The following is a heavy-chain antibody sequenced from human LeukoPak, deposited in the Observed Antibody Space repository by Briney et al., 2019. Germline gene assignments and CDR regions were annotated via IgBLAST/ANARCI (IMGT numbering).Heavy chain of an antibody. J-gene: IGHJ4*02. CDR1: GGSISSGGYN. V-gene: IGHV4-31*03. CDR2: IYYSGSI. CDR3: ARGSYVGPTSGYFDY. D-gene: IGHD1-26*01. Sequence: PSETLSLTCTVSGGSISSGGYNWSWIRQHPGKGLECIGYIYYSGSIYYNPSLKSRVTISVDTSKNQFSLKLSSVTAADTAVYYCARGSYVGPTSGYFDYWGQGTLVTVSS.